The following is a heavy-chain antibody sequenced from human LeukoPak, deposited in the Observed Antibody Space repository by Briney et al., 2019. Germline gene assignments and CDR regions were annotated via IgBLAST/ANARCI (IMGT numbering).Heavy chain of an antibody. V-gene: IGHV7-4-1*02. CDR1: GYTFTSYA. D-gene: IGHD3-22*01. CDR3: ATETTMIVVADYYYYMDV. Sequence: ASVKVSCKASGYTFTSYAMNWVRQAPGQGLEWMGWINTNTGNPTYAQGFTGRFVFSLDTSVSTAYLQISSLKAEDTAVYYCATETTMIVVADYYYYMDVWGKGTTVTVSS. CDR2: INTNTGNP. J-gene: IGHJ6*03.